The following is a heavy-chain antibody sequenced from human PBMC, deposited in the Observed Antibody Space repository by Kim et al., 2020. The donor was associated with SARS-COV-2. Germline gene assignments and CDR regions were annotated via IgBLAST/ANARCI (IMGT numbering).Heavy chain of an antibody. CDR2: ISSSSGYI. V-gene: IGHV3-21*01. J-gene: IGHJ6*01. CDR1: GFTFSGYR. D-gene: IGHD6-13*01. Sequence: GGSLRLSCAASGFTFSGYRMNWVSQAPGKGLEWVSSISSSSGYIYYTDSVKGRFTISRDNAKNSLYLQMNSLRAEDTAVYYCARDQGSSTWYYYYGMDV. CDR3: ARDQGSSTWYYYYGMDV.